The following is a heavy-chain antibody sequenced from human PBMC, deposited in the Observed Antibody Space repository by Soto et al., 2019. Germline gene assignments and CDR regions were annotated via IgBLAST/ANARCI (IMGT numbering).Heavy chain of an antibody. V-gene: IGHV2-5*01. J-gene: IGHJ3*02. CDR1: GFSLSTSGVG. Sequence: GSGPTLVNPKQTLTLTCTFSGFSLSTSGVGVGWIRQPPRKALEWLAVFYWNDDRRFSPSLKNRLTITKDTSKKQVVLTMTNMDPVDTGTYYCAHRHYYYGSGTRTFDIWGQGTMVTVSS. CDR2: FYWNDDR. CDR3: AHRHYYYGSGTRTFDI. D-gene: IGHD3-10*01.